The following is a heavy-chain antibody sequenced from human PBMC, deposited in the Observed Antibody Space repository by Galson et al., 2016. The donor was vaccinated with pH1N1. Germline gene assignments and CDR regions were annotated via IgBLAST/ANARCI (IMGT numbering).Heavy chain of an antibody. Sequence: SVKVSCKASGYTFTSYAMNWVRQAPGQGLEWMGWINTNTGNPTYAQGFTGRFVFSLDTSDSTTYLHISSLKAEDTAVYYCASPRPQLRYFDWLLPGGLDYWGQGTLVTVSS. J-gene: IGHJ4*02. CDR3: ASPRPQLRYFDWLLPGGLDY. V-gene: IGHV7-4-1*02. CDR2: INTNTGNP. D-gene: IGHD3-9*01. CDR1: GYTFTSYA.